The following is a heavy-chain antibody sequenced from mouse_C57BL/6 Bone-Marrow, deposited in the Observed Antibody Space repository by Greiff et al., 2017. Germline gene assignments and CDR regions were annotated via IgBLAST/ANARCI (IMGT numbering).Heavy chain of an antibody. D-gene: IGHD1-1*01. CDR3: EREAGSSTIDY. V-gene: IGHV1-59*01. CDR2: IDPSDSYT. CDR1: GYTFTSYW. J-gene: IGHJ2*01. Sequence: QVQLQQPGAELVRPGTSVKLSCKASGYTFTSYWMHWVKQRPGQGLEWIGVIDPSDSYTNYNQKFKGKGTLTVDTSSSTAYMQLSRLTSEDSAVYYCEREAGSSTIDYWGQGTTLTVSS.